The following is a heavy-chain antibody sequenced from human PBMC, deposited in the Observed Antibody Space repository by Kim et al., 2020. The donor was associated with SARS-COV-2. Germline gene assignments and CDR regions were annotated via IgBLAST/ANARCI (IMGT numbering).Heavy chain of an antibody. CDR2: ISDSGGDT. Sequence: GGSLRLSCTASKITFSSYAMNWVRQAPGKGLEWVSSISDSGGDTYNSDSVKGRFTISRDNSKNTLYLQMNSLRAEDTAMYYCAKDGRGHGAYHWFDLWGRATGVTVSS. D-gene: IGHD4-17*01. CDR1: KITFSSYA. J-gene: IGHJ5*02. V-gene: IGHV3-23*01. CDR3: AKDGRGHGAYHWFDL.